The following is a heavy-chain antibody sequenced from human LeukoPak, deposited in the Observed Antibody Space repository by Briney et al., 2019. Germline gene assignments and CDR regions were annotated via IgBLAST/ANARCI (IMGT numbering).Heavy chain of an antibody. Sequence: GASVKVSCKASGGTFSSYAISWVRQAPGQGLEWMGGIIPIFGTANYAQKFQGRVTITADESTSTAYMELSSLRSEDTAVYYCARDRVPVYAMALYYYYGMDVWGQGTTVTVSS. CDR1: GGTFSSYA. V-gene: IGHV1-69*13. J-gene: IGHJ6*02. D-gene: IGHD2-8*01. CDR2: IIPIFGTA. CDR3: ARDRVPVYAMALYYYYGMDV.